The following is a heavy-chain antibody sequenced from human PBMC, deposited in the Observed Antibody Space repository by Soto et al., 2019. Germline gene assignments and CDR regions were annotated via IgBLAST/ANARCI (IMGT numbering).Heavy chain of an antibody. Sequence: GGSLRLSCTASGFTFGDYAMSWVRQAPGKGLEWVGFIRSKAYGGTTEYAASVKGRFTISRDDSKGIAYLQMNSLKTEDTAVYYCTSSSSAPPYYYYGMDVWGQGTTVTVSS. D-gene: IGHD6-6*01. J-gene: IGHJ6*02. V-gene: IGHV3-49*04. CDR3: TSSSSAPPYYYYGMDV. CDR1: GFTFGDYA. CDR2: IRSKAYGGTT.